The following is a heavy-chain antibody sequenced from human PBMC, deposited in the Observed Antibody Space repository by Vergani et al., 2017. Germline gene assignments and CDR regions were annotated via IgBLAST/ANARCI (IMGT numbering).Heavy chain of an antibody. CDR2: ISYDGSNK. CDR1: GFTFSSYG. J-gene: IGHJ5*02. CDR3: ARERAVAGIVWFDP. D-gene: IGHD6-19*01. Sequence: QVQLVESGGGVVQPGRSLRLSCAASGFTFSSYGMHWVRQAPGKGLEWVAVISYDGSNKYYADSVKGRFTISRDNSKNTLYLQMNSLRAEDTAVYYCARERAVAGIVWFDPWGQGTLVTVSS. V-gene: IGHV3-30*03.